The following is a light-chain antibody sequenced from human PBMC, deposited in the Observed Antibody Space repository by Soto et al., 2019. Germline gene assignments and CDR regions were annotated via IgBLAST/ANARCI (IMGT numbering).Light chain of an antibody. V-gene: IGKV1-5*03. CDR2: EAS. Sequence: DIPMTQSPSTLSASVGDRVTITCRASQSISGSLAWYQQKPGKAPKLLIYEASNLKSGVPSRCSGSGSGTEYTLTISSLQPDDSASYYCQQYNGYWTFGQGTRVEIK. CDR3: QQYNGYWT. CDR1: QSISGS. J-gene: IGKJ1*01.